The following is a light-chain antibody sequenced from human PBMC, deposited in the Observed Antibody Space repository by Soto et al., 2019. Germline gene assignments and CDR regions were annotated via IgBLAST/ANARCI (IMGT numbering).Light chain of an antibody. CDR2: AAS. CDR1: QGIISY. CDR3: QQYDNVFT. J-gene: IGKJ5*01. Sequence: AIRMTQSPSSFSASTGDRVTITCRASQGIISYLAWYQQKPGKAPKLLIYAASTLQSGVPSRFSGSGSGTNFTFPISSLQPEDIATYYCQQYDNVFTFGQGTRLEIK. V-gene: IGKV1-8*01.